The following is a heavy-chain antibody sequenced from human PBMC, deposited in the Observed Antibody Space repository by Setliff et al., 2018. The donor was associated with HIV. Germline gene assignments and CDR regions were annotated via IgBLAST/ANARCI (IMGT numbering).Heavy chain of an antibody. CDR3: ARGLNYYGSGSYLPLGY. V-gene: IGHV4-34*01. Sequence: PSETLSLTCAVYGGSFNDYYWTWIRQPPGKGLEWIGEIDHSGSTKYHASLKCRVTISIDTSKNQISLKLSSVTPADTAVYYCARGLNYYGSGSYLPLGYWGPGTLVTVSS. CDR2: IDHSGST. CDR1: GGSFNDYY. D-gene: IGHD3-10*01. J-gene: IGHJ4*02.